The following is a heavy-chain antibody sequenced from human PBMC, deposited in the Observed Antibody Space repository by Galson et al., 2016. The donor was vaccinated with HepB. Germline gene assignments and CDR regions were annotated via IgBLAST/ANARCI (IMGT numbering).Heavy chain of an antibody. V-gene: IGHV3-72*01. CDR2: TRNKANGYTR. Sequence: SLRLSCAASGFTFSDYYMDWVRQTPGKGLEWVGRTRNKANGYTREYAASVKGRLSISRDDSKNSLYLQMNSLRSEDTAVYYYARAAYCSGGACYHAFDHWGQGTPVTVSS. CDR1: GFTFSDYY. D-gene: IGHD2-15*01. J-gene: IGHJ4*02. CDR3: ARAAYCSGGACYHAFDH.